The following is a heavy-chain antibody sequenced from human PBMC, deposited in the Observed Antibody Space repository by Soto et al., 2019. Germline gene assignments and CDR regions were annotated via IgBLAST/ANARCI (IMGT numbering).Heavy chain of an antibody. D-gene: IGHD2-2*01. CDR3: AKTGPYCSTNSCYYYSGLDV. V-gene: IGHV3-30*18. J-gene: IGHJ6*02. CDR1: GFTFSTYG. CDR2: ISYDGTYK. Sequence: GGSLRLSCAASGFTFSTYGMHWVRQAPGKGLEWVAVISYDGTYKYYEDSVKGRFTISRDNSRNTLFLQMNSLRAEDTAVYYCAKTGPYCSTNSCYYYSGLDVWGQGTTVTVSS.